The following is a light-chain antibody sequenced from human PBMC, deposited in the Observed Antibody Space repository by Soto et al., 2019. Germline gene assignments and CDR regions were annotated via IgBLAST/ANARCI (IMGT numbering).Light chain of an antibody. CDR3: SSYTTSSTLV. J-gene: IGLJ1*01. CDR2: EGS. Sequence: QSALTQPASVSGSPGQSITISCTGTSSDVGTYNLVSWYQQCPGKAPKLIIYEGSKRPSGVSNRFSGSKSGNTASLTISGLQAEDEADYYCSSYTTSSTLVFGTGTKVTVL. V-gene: IGLV2-14*02. CDR1: SSDVGTYNL.